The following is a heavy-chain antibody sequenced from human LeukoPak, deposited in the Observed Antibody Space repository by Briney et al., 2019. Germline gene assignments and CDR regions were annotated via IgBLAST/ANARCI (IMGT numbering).Heavy chain of an antibody. V-gene: IGHV1-46*01. CDR3: ARELAEDYYDSSGYYPFDY. D-gene: IGHD3-22*01. CDR2: INPSGGST. CDR1: GYTFTSYY. J-gene: IGHJ4*02. Sequence: ASVKVSCKASGYTFTSYYMHWVRQAPGQGLEWMGIINPSGGSTSYAQKFQGRVTMTRDTSTSTVYMELSSLRSEDTAVYYCARELAEDYYDSSGYYPFDYWGQGTLVTVSS.